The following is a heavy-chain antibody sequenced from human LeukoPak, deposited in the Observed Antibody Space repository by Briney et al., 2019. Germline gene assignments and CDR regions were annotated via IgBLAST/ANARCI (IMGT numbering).Heavy chain of an antibody. CDR3: AREIFGSGSYPDF. J-gene: IGHJ4*02. Sequence: PGGTLRLSRAASGFAFNTDAMHWGRRAPSPGPEALAGIWPDGSHKVYSNSVRGQFTISRDTSNNTVSLQMHNLRPEDTAVYYCAREIFGSGSYPDFWGQGTLVTVSS. CDR1: GFAFNTDA. CDR2: IWPDGSHK. D-gene: IGHD3-10*01. V-gene: IGHV3-33*01.